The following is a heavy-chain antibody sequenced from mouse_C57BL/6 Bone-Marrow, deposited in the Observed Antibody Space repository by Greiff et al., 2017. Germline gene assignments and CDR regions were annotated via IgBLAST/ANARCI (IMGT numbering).Heavy chain of an antibody. J-gene: IGHJ2*01. CDR1: GYTFTSYW. Sequence: QVQLQQPGAELVKPGASVKLSCKASGYTFTSYWMHWVKQRPGQGLEWIGMIHPNSGSTNYNEKFKSKATLTVDKSSSTAYMQLSSLTSEDSAVYYCASPHYYGSSYDYWGQGTTLTVSS. CDR3: ASPHYYGSSYDY. D-gene: IGHD1-1*01. CDR2: IHPNSGST. V-gene: IGHV1-64*01.